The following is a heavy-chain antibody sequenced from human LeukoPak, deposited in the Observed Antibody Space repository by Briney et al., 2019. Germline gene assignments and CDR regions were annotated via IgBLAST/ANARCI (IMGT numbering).Heavy chain of an antibody. CDR1: GGSFSGYY. J-gene: IGHJ4*02. CDR3: ARLRNGMIVLKPSVIVDF. V-gene: IGHV4-34*01. CDR2: INHSGST. D-gene: IGHD3-16*01. Sequence: SETLSLTXAVYGGSFSGYYWSWIRQPPGKGLEWIGEINHSGSTSYNPSLKSRVTISVDTSKNQFSLKLSSVTAADTAIYYCARLRNGMIVLKPSVIVDFWGPGALVTVSS.